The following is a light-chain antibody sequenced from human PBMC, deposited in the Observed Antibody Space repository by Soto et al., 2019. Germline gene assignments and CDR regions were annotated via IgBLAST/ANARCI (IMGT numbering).Light chain of an antibody. CDR1: QTIGTY. CDR2: VAS. Sequence: DIQMTQSPSSLSASVGDRVTITCRASQTIGTYINWYKQTPGKAPKLLLYVASSLQSGVPSRFSGRVYETDFTLTISNVQAEDFATYYCQQSFTTPYTFGPGTKVDIK. CDR3: QQSFTTPYT. V-gene: IGKV1-39*01. J-gene: IGKJ3*01.